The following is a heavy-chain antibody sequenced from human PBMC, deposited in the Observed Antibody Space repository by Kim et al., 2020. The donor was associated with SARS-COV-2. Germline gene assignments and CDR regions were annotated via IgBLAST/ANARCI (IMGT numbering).Heavy chain of an antibody. D-gene: IGHD2-21*01. J-gene: IGHJ4*02. CDR1: GGSISSGGYY. CDR2: IYYSGST. CDR3: TRYEGDGSGDYPGYNFDY. Sequence: SETLSLTCTVSGGSISSGGYYWSWIRQHPGKGLEWIGYIYYSGSTYYNPSLKSRVTISIDTSKNRFSLNLNSVTAADTAVYYCTRYEGDGSGDYPGYNFDYWGQGTLVTVSS. V-gene: IGHV4-31*03.